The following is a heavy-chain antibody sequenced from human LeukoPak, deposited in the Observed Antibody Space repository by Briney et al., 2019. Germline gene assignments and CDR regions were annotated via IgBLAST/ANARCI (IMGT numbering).Heavy chain of an antibody. CDR3: ATRIRYSGSLTPNYYFDY. CDR1: GGTFSSYA. J-gene: IGHJ4*02. V-gene: IGHV1-69*04. Sequence: SVKVSCKASGGTFSSYAISWVRQAPGQGLEWMGRIIPILGIANYAQKFQGRVTITADKSTSTAYMELSSLRSEDTAVYYCATRIRYSGSLTPNYYFDYWGQGTLVTV. D-gene: IGHD1-26*01. CDR2: IIPILGIA.